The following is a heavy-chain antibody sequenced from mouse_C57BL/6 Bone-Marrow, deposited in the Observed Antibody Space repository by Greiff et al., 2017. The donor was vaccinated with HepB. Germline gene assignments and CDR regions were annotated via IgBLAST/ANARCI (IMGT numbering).Heavy chain of an antibody. V-gene: IGHV5-9*01. D-gene: IGHD4-1*01. CDR2: ISGGGGNT. Sequence: EVQGVESGGGLVKPGGSLKLSCAASGFTFSSYTMSWVRQTPEKRLEWVATISGGGGNTYYPDSVKGRFTISRDNAKNTLYLQMSSLRSEDTALYYCAIQTGTFDYWGQGTTLTVSS. CDR1: GFTFSSYT. J-gene: IGHJ2*01. CDR3: AIQTGTFDY.